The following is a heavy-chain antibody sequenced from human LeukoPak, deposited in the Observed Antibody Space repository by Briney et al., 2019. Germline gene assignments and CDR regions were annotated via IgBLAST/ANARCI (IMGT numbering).Heavy chain of an antibody. CDR2: INAGNGNT. Sequence: GASVKVSCKASGYTFTSYAMHWVRQAPGQRLEWMGWINAGNGNTKYSQKFRGRVTITRDTSASTAYMELSSLRSEDTAVYYCARVGQQLGNDYWGQGTLVTVSS. J-gene: IGHJ4*02. D-gene: IGHD6-13*01. CDR3: ARVGQQLGNDY. V-gene: IGHV1-3*01. CDR1: GYTFTSYA.